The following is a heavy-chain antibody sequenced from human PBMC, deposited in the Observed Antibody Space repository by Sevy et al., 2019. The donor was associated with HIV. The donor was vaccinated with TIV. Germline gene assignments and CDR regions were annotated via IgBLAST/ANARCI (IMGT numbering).Heavy chain of an antibody. CDR3: AREGIAAAGTYYFDY. D-gene: IGHD6-13*01. V-gene: IGHV1-18*01. CDR2: ISAYNGNT. CDR1: GYTFTSYG. Sequence: ASVKVSCKASGYTFTSYGISWVRQAPGQGLEWMGWISAYNGNTNYAQKLQGRVTMTKDTSTSTAYMELRSLRSDDTAVYYCAREGIAAAGTYYFDYWGQGTLVTVSS. J-gene: IGHJ4*02.